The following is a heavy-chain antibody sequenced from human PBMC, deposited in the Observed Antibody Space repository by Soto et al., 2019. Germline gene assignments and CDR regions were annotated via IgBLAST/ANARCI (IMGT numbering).Heavy chain of an antibody. J-gene: IGHJ4*02. D-gene: IGHD2-2*01. CDR2: ISSSSSYT. CDR1: GFTFSDYY. V-gene: IGHV3-11*03. Sequence: PGGSLRLSCAASGFTFSDYYMSWIRQAPGKGLEWVSYISSSSSYTNYADSVKGRFTISRDNAKNSLYLQMNSLRAEDTAVYYCASYCSSTSCHGYWGQGTLVTVSS. CDR3: ASYCSSTSCHGY.